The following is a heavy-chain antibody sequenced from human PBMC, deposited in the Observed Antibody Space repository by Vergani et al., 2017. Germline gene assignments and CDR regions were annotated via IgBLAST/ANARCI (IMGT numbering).Heavy chain of an antibody. CDR2: ISYDGSNK. CDR1: GFTFSSYA. Sequence: QVQLVESGGGVVQPGRSLRLSCAASGFTFSSYAMHWVRQAPGKGLEWVAVISYDGSNKYYADSVKGRFTISRDNSKNTLYLQMNSLRAEDTAVYYCAKTGKRSYQLLSGGGGWFDPWGQGTLVTVSS. D-gene: IGHD2-2*01. V-gene: IGHV3-30-3*02. J-gene: IGHJ5*02. CDR3: AKTGKRSYQLLSGGGGWFDP.